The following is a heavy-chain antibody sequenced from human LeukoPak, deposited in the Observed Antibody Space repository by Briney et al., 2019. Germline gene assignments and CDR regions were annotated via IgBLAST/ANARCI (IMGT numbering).Heavy chain of an antibody. CDR3: ARMYSGTYGGIDN. CDR2: IYSSGST. CDR1: GGSISSYY. J-gene: IGHJ4*02. D-gene: IGHD1-26*01. Sequence: SETLSLTCTVSGGSISSYYWSWIRQPAGEGLEWIGRIYSSGSTNYNPSLRSRVTLSAATSKNQFSLKLSSVTAADTAVYYCARMYSGTYGGIDNWGQGTLVTVSS. V-gene: IGHV4-4*07.